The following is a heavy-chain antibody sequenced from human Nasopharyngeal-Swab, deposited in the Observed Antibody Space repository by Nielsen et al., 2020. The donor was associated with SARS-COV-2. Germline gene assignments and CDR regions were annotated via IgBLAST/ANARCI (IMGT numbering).Heavy chain of an antibody. CDR2: ISYDGSNK. CDR1: GFTFSSYA. CDR3: ARPYSGSYWSYFDY. D-gene: IGHD1-26*01. J-gene: IGHJ4*02. V-gene: IGHV3-30-3*01. Sequence: GESLKISCAASGFTFSSYAMHWVRQAPGKGLEWVAVISYDGSNKYCADSVKGRFTISRDNSKNTLYLQMNSLRAEDTAVNYCARPYSGSYWSYFDYWGQGTLVTVSS.